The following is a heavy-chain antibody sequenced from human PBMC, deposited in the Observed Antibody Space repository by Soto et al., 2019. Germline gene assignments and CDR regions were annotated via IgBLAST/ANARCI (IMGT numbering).Heavy chain of an antibody. CDR2: IYYSGST. D-gene: IGHD6-25*01. J-gene: IGHJ4*02. CDR1: GGSISRYY. Sequence: SETLSLTCTVSGGSISRYYWIWIRQPPGKGLEWIGYIYYSGSTNYNPSLKSRVTISVDTSKNQFSLKLSSVTAADTAVYYCARLYGFSGFDYWGQGTLVTVS. V-gene: IGHV4-59*08. CDR3: ARLYGFSGFDY.